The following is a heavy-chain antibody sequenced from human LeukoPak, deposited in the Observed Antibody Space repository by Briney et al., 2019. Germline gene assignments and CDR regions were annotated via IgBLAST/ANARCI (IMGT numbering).Heavy chain of an antibody. D-gene: IGHD3-9*01. V-gene: IGHV3-21*01. CDR2: ITASSTAI. CDR3: ARTYYDILTGYNPYFDY. Sequence: KPGGSLRLSCAASGFTFNTYTMNWVRQAPGKGLEWVSSITASSTAIYSADPVKGRFTISRDNAKNFLYLQMNSLRAEDTAVYYCARTYYDILTGYNPYFDYWGQGILVTVSS. CDR1: GFTFNTYT. J-gene: IGHJ4*02.